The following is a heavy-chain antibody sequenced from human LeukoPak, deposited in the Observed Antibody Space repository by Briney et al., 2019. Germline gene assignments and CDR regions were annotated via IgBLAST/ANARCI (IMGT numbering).Heavy chain of an antibody. J-gene: IGHJ6*03. Sequence: SETLSLTCAVYGGSFSGYYWSWIRQPPEKGLEWIGEINHSGSTNYNPSLKSRVTISVDTSKNQFSLKLSSVTAAGTAVYYCTRGSIAYYYMDVWGKGTTVTISS. CDR2: INHSGST. CDR1: GGSFSGYY. CDR3: TRGSIAYYYMDV. V-gene: IGHV4-34*01. D-gene: IGHD3-22*01.